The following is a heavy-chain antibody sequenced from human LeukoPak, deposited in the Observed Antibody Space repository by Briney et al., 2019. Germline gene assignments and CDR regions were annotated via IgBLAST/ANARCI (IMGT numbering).Heavy chain of an antibody. V-gene: IGHV4-38-2*02. D-gene: IGHD3-22*01. Sequence: SETLSLTCAVSGYSISSGYYWGWIRQPPGKGLEWIGSIYHSGSTYYNPSLKSRVTISVDTSKNQFSLKLSSVTAADTAVYYCARDKGVDYYDSSGYYYRNAFDIWGQGTMATVSS. CDR1: GYSISSGYY. J-gene: IGHJ3*02. CDR2: IYHSGST. CDR3: ARDKGVDYYDSSGYYYRNAFDI.